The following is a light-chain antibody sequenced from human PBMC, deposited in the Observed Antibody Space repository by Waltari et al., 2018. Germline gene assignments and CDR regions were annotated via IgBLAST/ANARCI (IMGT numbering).Light chain of an antibody. J-gene: IGLJ3*02. CDR2: DVS. Sequence: QSALTQPRSVSGSPGQSVTISCTGTSSDVGGYNYGSWYQQHPGKAPKLMIYDVSKRPSGVPDRFSGSKSGNTASLTISGLQAEDEADYYCCSYAGSYTPNWVFGGGTKLTVL. CDR3: CSYAGSYTPNWV. CDR1: SSDVGGYNY. V-gene: IGLV2-11*01.